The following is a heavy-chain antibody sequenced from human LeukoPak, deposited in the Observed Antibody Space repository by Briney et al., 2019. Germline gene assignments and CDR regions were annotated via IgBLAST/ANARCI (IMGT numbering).Heavy chain of an antibody. CDR1: GGTFSSYA. J-gene: IGHJ4*02. CDR3: ARSNCGGDCYSFNY. D-gene: IGHD2-21*02. V-gene: IGHV1-69*13. Sequence: EASVKVSCKASGGTFSSYAISWVRQAPGQGLEWMGGIIPIFGTANYAQKFQGRVTITADGSTSTAYMELSSLRSEDTAVYYCARSNCGGDCYSFNYWGQGTLVTVSS. CDR2: IIPIFGTA.